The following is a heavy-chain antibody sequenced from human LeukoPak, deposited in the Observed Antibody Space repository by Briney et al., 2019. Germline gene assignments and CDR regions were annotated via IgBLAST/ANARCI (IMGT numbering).Heavy chain of an antibody. J-gene: IGHJ3*02. CDR2: INPNSGGT. CDR3: ARDYGDYVGAFDI. CDR1: GYTFTGYY. V-gene: IGHV1-2*02. D-gene: IGHD4-17*01. Sequence: AASVKVSCKASGYTFTGYYMHWVRQAPGQGLEWMGWINPNSGGTNYAQKFQGRVTMTRDTSISTAYMGLSRLRSDDTAVYYCARDYGDYVGAFDIWGQGTMVTVSS.